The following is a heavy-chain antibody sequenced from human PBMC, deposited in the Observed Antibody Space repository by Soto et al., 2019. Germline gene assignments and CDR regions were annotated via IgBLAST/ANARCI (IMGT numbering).Heavy chain of an antibody. Sequence: SETLSLTCAVSGGSISSGGYSWSWIRQPPGKGLEWIGYMYHSGSTYYNPSLKSRVTISVDTSKNQFSLKLSSVTAADTAVYYCARFPRGYSYGHFDYWGQGTLVTVSS. CDR1: GGSISSGGYS. J-gene: IGHJ4*02. CDR2: MYHSGST. D-gene: IGHD5-18*01. CDR3: ARFPRGYSYGHFDY. V-gene: IGHV4-30-2*02.